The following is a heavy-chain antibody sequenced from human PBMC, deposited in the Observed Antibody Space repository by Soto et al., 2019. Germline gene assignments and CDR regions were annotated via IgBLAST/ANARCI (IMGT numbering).Heavy chain of an antibody. V-gene: IGHV4-4*09. CDR2: ISHSGST. CDR3: AGYTWSDEEAFDF. Sequence: QVELQESGPGLVKPSETLSLTCTVSSGSFSSHYWSWIRLPPGKGLEWIGYISHSGSTNATPSLTRRVTMSVDTSKSPFSLKLSSVTAADTGVYYCAGYTWSDEEAFDFWGQATMVTVSS. J-gene: IGHJ3*01. CDR1: SGSFSSHY. D-gene: IGHD3-16*02.